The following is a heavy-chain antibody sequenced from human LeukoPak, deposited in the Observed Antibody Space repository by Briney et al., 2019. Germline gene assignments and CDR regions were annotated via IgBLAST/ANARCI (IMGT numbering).Heavy chain of an antibody. V-gene: IGHV3-7*01. Sequence: PGGSLRLSCAASGFSFRSYGMHWVRQAPGKGLEWVANIKQDGSEKYYVDSVKGRFTISRDNAKNSLYLQMNSLRAEDTAVYYCASGYYDSWGQGTLVTVSS. D-gene: IGHD3-22*01. CDR3: ASGYYDS. CDR1: GFSFRSYG. CDR2: IKQDGSEK. J-gene: IGHJ5*01.